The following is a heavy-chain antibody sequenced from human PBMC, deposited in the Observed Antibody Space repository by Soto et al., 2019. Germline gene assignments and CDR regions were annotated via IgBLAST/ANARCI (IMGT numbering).Heavy chain of an antibody. CDR2: IIPIFGTA. J-gene: IGHJ6*02. D-gene: IGHD4-17*01. V-gene: IGHV1-69*01. CDR1: GGTFSSYA. CDR3: ARVYTVTTPYYYYYCGMDV. Sequence: QVQLVQSGAEVKKPGSSVKVSCKASGGTFSSYAISWVRQAPGHGLEWMGGIIPIFGTANYAQKFQGRVTITADESTSTAYMELSSLRSEDTAVYYCARVYTVTTPYYYYYCGMDVWGQGTTVTVSS.